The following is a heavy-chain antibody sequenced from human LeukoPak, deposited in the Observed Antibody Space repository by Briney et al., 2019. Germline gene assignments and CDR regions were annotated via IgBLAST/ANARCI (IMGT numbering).Heavy chain of an antibody. V-gene: IGHV1-2*02. D-gene: IGHD3-22*01. CDR3: ARDSSYYDSSGYYYYFDY. J-gene: IGHJ4*02. CDR2: INPNSGGT. Sequence: ASVKVSCKASGYTFTGYYMHWVRQAPGQGLEWMGWINPNSGGTNYAQKFQGRVTMTRDTSISTAYMELSRLRSDDTAVYYCARDSSYYDSSGYYYYFDYWGQGTLVTVSS. CDR1: GYTFTGYY.